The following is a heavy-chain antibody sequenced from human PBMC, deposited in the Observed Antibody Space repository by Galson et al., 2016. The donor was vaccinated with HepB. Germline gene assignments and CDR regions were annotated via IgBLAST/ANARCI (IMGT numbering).Heavy chain of an antibody. CDR3: ARDGGQQLVRWERLRKVYYYYPMDV. CDR1: GFIFSGYS. CDR2: IGSGGSTI. D-gene: IGHD6-13*01. Sequence: SLRLSCAASGFIFSGYSMNWVRQAPGKGLEWVSHIGSGGSTISYADSVKGRFTISRDNAKHSLYLQMHSLRDEDTAVYYSARDGGQQLVRWERLRKVYYYYPMDVWGQGTTVTVSS. J-gene: IGHJ6*02. V-gene: IGHV3-48*02.